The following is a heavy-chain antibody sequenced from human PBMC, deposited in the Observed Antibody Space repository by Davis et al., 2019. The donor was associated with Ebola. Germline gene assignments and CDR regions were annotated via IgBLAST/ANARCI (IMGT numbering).Heavy chain of an antibody. Sequence: GGSLRLSCAASGFTVSTNYMSWVRQAPGKGLEWVAIIQSGGSAYYADSAVRGRFTISRDNSKNTVYLQMNGLTAEDTALYYCARGLGYCSSTNCYAGWIDYWGQGTLVTVSS. CDR1: GFTVSTNY. CDR2: IQSGGSA. J-gene: IGHJ4*02. CDR3: ARGLGYCSSTNCYAGWIDY. D-gene: IGHD2-2*01. V-gene: IGHV3-53*01.